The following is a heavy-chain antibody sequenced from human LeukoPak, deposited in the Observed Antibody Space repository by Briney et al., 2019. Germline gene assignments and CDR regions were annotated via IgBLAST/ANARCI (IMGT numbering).Heavy chain of an antibody. V-gene: IGHV3-30*18. Sequence: QPGRSLRLSCAASGFTFSDYGMHWVRQAPGKGLEWVAVISWDGTAQHYVDSVKGRITISRDNVKNTLYLEMHSLRIEDTAVYYCTKSAAVLYYYDSSDHWGQGTLVTVSS. D-gene: IGHD3-22*01. CDR2: ISWDGTAQ. CDR3: TKSAAVLYYYDSSDH. CDR1: GFTFSDYG. J-gene: IGHJ4*02.